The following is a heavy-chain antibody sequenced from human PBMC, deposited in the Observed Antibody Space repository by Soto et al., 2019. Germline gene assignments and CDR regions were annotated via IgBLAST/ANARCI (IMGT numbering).Heavy chain of an antibody. V-gene: IGHV3-11*06. CDR2: ISSSSSYT. J-gene: IGHJ4*02. CDR1: GFTFSDYY. Sequence: GGSLRLSCAASGFTFSDYYMSWIRQAPGKGLEWVSYISSSSSYTNYADSVKGRFTISRDNAKNSLYLQMNSLRAEDTAVYYFAPHGAPGIAALCGYWGQRTLFTVSS. D-gene: IGHD6-13*01. CDR3: APHGAPGIAALCGY.